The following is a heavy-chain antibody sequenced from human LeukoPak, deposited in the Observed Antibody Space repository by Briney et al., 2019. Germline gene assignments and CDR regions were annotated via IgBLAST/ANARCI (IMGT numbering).Heavy chain of an antibody. CDR2: ISGGGTT. V-gene: IGHV3-23*01. Sequence: PGGSLRLSCAASGFTFSNYAMNWVRQAAGKGLEWVSSISGGGTTYYADSVKGRFTISRDNSKNALYLQMNSLRAEDTAVYYCAKSSAYYTNWFDHWGQGTLVTVSS. CDR3: AKSSAYYTNWFDH. J-gene: IGHJ5*02. CDR1: GFTFSNYA. D-gene: IGHD3-22*01.